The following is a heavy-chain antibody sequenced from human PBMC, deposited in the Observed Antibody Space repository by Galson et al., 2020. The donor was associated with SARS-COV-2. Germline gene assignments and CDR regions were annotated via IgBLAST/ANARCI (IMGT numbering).Heavy chain of an antibody. CDR3: ARYVGCYHYYFDY. V-gene: IGHV4-38-2*01. D-gene: IGHD3-9*01. CDR2: IDRSGTT. CDR1: GYSISSGYY. Sequence: SETLSLTCAVSGYSISSGYYWSWNRQAPGKGVEWIATIDRSGTTYYNPSLKYRVTISVDTSKNQFSLKLSSVTAADTAVYYCARYVGCYHYYFDYWGQGTLVTVSS. J-gene: IGHJ4*02.